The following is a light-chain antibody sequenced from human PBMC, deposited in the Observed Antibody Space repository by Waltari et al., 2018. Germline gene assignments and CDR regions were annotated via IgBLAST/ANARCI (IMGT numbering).Light chain of an antibody. CDR3: LLFYGGAYV. V-gene: IGLV7-43*01. CDR1: PGAVPSNYY. CDR2: STS. Sequence: QTVVTQEPSLTVSPGGTVTLTCPSSPGAVPSNYYPNWFQQKPGQAPGALIYSTSNKHAWTPARFSGSLLGGKAALTLSGVQPEDEAEYYCLLFYGGAYVFGTGTKVTVL. J-gene: IGLJ1*01.